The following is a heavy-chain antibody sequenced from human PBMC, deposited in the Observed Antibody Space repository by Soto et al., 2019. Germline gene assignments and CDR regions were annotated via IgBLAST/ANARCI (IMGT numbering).Heavy chain of an antibody. CDR3: ASHILDTAMVGSRAPVFYI. CDR2: ISSSSSYT. CDR1: GFTFSDYY. J-gene: IGHJ3*02. V-gene: IGHV3-11*06. Sequence: PGGSLRLSCAASGFTFSDYYMSWIRQAPGKGLEWVSYISSSSSYTNYADSVKGRFTISRDNAKNSLYLQMNSLRAEDTAVYYCASHILDTAMVGSRAPVFYIWGQGTMVTVSS. D-gene: IGHD5-18*01.